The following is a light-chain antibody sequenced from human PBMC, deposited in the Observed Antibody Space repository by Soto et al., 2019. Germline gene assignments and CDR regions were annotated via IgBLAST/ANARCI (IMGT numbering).Light chain of an antibody. J-gene: IGKJ1*01. V-gene: IGKV1-5*01. CDR2: HAS. CDR1: QTISSW. Sequence: DIQMTQSPSTLSGSVGDRVTITGRASQTISSWLAWYQQKPGKASKLLIYHASTLKSGVPSRFSGSGSGTEFTLTIRSLQPDDFATYYCQQYNSYRTFGQGTKVDIK. CDR3: QQYNSYRT.